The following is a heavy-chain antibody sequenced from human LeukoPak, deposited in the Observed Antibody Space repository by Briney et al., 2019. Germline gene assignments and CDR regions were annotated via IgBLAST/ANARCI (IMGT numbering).Heavy chain of an antibody. CDR1: GFTFSSYW. V-gene: IGHV3-7*01. CDR3: ARDGGIIRFGGQDV. CDR2: MNRDGSEK. D-gene: IGHD3-16*01. J-gene: IGHJ6*02. Sequence: GGPLRRSCAASGFTFSSYWMSWVRRAPGKGLEWVANMNRDGSEKNYVDSIKGRFTISRDNAANSLYLQMNSLRVEDMAVYYCARDGGIIRFGGQDVWGQGTTVIVS.